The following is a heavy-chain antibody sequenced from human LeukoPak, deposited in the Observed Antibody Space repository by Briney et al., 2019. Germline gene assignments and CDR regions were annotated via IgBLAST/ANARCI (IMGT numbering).Heavy chain of an antibody. J-gene: IGHJ5*02. CDR1: GGTFSSYA. V-gene: IGHV1-69*06. Sequence: SVKVSCKASGGTFSSYAISWVRQAPGQGLEWMGGIIPIFGTANYAQKFQGRVTITADKSASTAYMELSSLRSEDTAVYYCARDQRGSGYYYGNWFDPWGQGTLVTVSS. CDR2: IIPIFGTA. CDR3: ARDQRGSGYYYGNWFDP. D-gene: IGHD3-22*01.